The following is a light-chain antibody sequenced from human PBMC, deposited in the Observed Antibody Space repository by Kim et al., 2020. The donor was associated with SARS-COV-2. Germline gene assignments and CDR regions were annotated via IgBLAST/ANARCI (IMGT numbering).Light chain of an antibody. CDR1: QGVSSA. J-gene: IGKJ5*01. CDR2: DAS. CDR3: QQFNSYPIT. V-gene: IGKV1-13*02. Sequence: AIQLTQSPSSLSASVGDRVTITCRASQGVSSALAWYQQKPGKAPKLLIYDASSLESGVPSRFSGSGSGTDFTLTISSLQPEDFATYYCQQFNSYPITFGQGTRLEIK.